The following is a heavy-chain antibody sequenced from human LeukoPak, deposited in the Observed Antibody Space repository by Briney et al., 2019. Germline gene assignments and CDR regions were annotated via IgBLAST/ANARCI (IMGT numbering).Heavy chain of an antibody. Sequence: GASVKVSCKASGYTFTSYAMHWVRLAPGQRLEWMGWINAGNGNTKYSQKFQGRVTITRDTSASTAYMELSSLRSEDTAVYYCARAGRVGAAPLDYWGQGTLVTVSS. V-gene: IGHV1-3*01. D-gene: IGHD1-26*01. CDR2: INAGNGNT. CDR1: GYTFTSYA. J-gene: IGHJ4*02. CDR3: ARAGRVGAAPLDY.